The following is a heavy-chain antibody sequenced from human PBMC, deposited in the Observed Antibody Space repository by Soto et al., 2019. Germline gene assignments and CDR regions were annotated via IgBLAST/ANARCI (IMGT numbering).Heavy chain of an antibody. CDR3: ARGSNTHYFDH. V-gene: IGHV3-48*04. D-gene: IGHD2-2*02. Sequence: PGESLRLSCAASGFTFSSYAMSWVRQAQGKGLDWVAYITSSATTIFYADSVKGRFTISRDNAKNSLCLQMNSLRAEDTAVYYCARGSNTHYFDHWGQGTLVTVSS. CDR1: GFTFSSYA. CDR2: ITSSATTI. J-gene: IGHJ4*02.